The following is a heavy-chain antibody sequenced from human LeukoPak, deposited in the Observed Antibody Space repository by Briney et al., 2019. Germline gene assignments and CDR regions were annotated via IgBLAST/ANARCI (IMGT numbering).Heavy chain of an antibody. V-gene: IGHV4-39*01. J-gene: IGHJ6*02. CDR3: AGHRHGYLDV. D-gene: IGHD3-22*01. CDR1: GGSISSSSYY. CDR2: IFYSGSS. Sequence: PSETLSLTCTVSGGSISSSSYYWGWIRQPPGTGLEWIGSIFYSGSSYYKPSLKSRVTISVDTSKNQFSLKLSSVTAADTAVYYCAGHRHGYLDVWGQGTTVTVSS.